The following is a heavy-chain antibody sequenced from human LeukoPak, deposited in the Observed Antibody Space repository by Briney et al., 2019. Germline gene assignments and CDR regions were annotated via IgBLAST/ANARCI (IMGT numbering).Heavy chain of an antibody. Sequence: GGSLRLSCAASGFTFSSYSMYWVRQAPGKGLEWVSSISSSSSYIYYADSVKGRFTISRDNAKNSLYLQMNSLRAEDTAVYYCAKWGGSGFPIEYFQHWARAPWSPSPQ. CDR1: GFTFSSYS. CDR3: AKWGGSGFPIEYFQH. D-gene: IGHD3-22*01. J-gene: IGHJ1*01. CDR2: ISSSSSYI. V-gene: IGHV3-21*01.